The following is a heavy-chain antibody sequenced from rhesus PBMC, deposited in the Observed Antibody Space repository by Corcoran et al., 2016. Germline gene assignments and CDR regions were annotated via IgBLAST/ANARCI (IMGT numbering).Heavy chain of an antibody. CDR3: ARQIAAAGKGYFDL. Sequence: QVQLQESGPGVVKPSETVSLTCAVSGGSISDSYRWSWIRKSPGKGLEWIGGIYGSGGSTEYNPSLKSRVTISIGTSKSQFSLKLSSVTAADTAVYYCARQIAAAGKGYFDLWGPGTPLTISS. CDR1: GGSISDSYR. D-gene: IGHD6-25*01. CDR2: IYGSGGST. J-gene: IGHJ2*01. V-gene: IGHV4-93*02.